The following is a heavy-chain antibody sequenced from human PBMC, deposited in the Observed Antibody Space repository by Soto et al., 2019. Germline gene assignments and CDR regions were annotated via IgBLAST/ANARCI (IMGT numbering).Heavy chain of an antibody. Sequence: SQTLSLTCAIPGDTVSSNTAAWNWIRQSPSRGLEWLGRAYYRSKWYHDYAVSVESRVTFYPDTTKNQFSLLLYSVTPEDTAVYYCTRAEGLYSSSWFHFDYWGQGTLVTVSS. CDR3: TRAEGLYSSSWFHFDY. CDR2: AYYRSKWYH. CDR1: GDTVSSNTAA. J-gene: IGHJ4*02. V-gene: IGHV6-1*01. D-gene: IGHD6-13*01.